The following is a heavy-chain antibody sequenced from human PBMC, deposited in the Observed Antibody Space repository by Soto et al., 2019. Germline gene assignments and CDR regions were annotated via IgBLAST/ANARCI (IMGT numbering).Heavy chain of an antibody. Sequence: SETLSLTCAVYGGSFSGYYWSWIRQPPGKGLEWIGEINHSGSTNYNPSLKSRVTISVDTSKNQFSLKLSSVTAADTAVYYCARAKKWLAKVSAYYYYGMDVWGQGTTVTVSS. V-gene: IGHV4-34*01. CDR3: ARAKKWLAKVSAYYYYGMDV. CDR1: GGSFSGYY. J-gene: IGHJ6*02. CDR2: INHSGST. D-gene: IGHD6-19*01.